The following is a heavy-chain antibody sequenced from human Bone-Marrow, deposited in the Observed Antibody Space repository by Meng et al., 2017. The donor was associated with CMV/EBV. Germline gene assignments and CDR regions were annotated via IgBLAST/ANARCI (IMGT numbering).Heavy chain of an antibody. Sequence: SETLSLTCTVSGGSISSYYWSWIRQPPGKGLEWIGYIYYSGSTNYNPSLKSRVTISVDTSKNQFSLKLSSVTAADTAVYYCATGEKTGARDTFDIWGQGTVVTVSS. D-gene: IGHD7-27*01. CDR1: GGSISSYY. CDR2: IYYSGST. CDR3: ATGEKTGARDTFDI. J-gene: IGHJ3*02. V-gene: IGHV4-59*01.